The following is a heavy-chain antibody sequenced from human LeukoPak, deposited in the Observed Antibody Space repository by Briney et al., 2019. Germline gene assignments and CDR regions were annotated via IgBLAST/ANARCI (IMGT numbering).Heavy chain of an antibody. D-gene: IGHD5-24*01. J-gene: IGHJ2*01. CDR3: AREGDGYNPGYFDL. V-gene: IGHV4-59*01. CDR1: GGSISSYY. CDR2: IYYSGST. Sequence: SETLSLTCTVSGGSISSYYWSWIRQPPGKGLEWIGYIYYSGSTNYNPSLKSRVTISVDTSKNQFSLKLSSVTAADTAVYYCAREGDGYNPGYFDLWGRGTLVTASS.